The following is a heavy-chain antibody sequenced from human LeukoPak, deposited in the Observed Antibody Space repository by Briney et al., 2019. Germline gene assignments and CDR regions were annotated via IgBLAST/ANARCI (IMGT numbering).Heavy chain of an antibody. CDR1: GGSISSYY. CDR3: ARGQGWGFLEWFYSADSPQNFDY. Sequence: PSETLSLTCTVSGGSISSYYWSWIRQPPGKGLEWIGYIYYSGSTNYNPSLKSRVTISVDTSKNQFSLKLSSVTAADTAVYYCARGQGWGFLEWFYSADSPQNFDYWGQGTLVTVSS. CDR2: IYYSGST. J-gene: IGHJ4*02. D-gene: IGHD3-3*01. V-gene: IGHV4-59*08.